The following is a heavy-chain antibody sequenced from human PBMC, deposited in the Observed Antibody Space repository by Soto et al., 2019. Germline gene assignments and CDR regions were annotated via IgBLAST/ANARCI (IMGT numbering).Heavy chain of an antibody. CDR1: GCEFGSAL. CDR2: IKPGSPDI. CDR3: ARRLSNICDF. Sequence: GESLKISCKAFGCEFGSALIGWVRQMPGKGLEWMGIIKPGSPDIRYSPSLRGHVTISADDDLSTAYLPWHSLRAADSGMYYCARRLSNICDFWGQGTLVTVSS. D-gene: IGHD4-4*01. V-gene: IGHV5-51*01. J-gene: IGHJ4*02.